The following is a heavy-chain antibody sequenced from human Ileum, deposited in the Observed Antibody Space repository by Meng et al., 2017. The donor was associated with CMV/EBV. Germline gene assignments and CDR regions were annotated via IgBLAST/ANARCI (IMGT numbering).Heavy chain of an antibody. D-gene: IGHD6-13*01. Sequence: GESLKISCAASGFTFSSYGVSWVRQAPGKGLEWVSAITGSGRTTYYADSVKGRFTISRDNSKNTLYLQMNSLRAEDTAVYYCARLVQPFRAAAGTWFAPWGQGTLVTVSS. J-gene: IGHJ5*02. V-gene: IGHV3-23*01. CDR2: ITGSGRTT. CDR1: GFTFSSYG. CDR3: ARLVQPFRAAAGTWFAP.